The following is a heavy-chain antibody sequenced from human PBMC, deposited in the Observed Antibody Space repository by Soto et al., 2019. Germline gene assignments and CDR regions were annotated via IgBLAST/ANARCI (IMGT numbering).Heavy chain of an antibody. CDR2: LHVSGST. CDR1: GGSVSSYD. D-gene: IGHD6-19*01. Sequence: QVQLQESGPGLVKPSETLSLTCTVSGGSVSSYDLNWVRQSIGKGLEWIGRLHVSGSTNYNPSLKGRVTMSVDTSKNQLFLRLTSVTAADTAVYYCARDREWLVDFWGQGTLVTVSP. J-gene: IGHJ4*02. V-gene: IGHV4-4*07. CDR3: ARDREWLVDF.